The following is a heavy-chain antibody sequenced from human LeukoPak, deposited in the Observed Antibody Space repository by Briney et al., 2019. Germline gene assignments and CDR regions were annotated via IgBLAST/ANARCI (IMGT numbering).Heavy chain of an antibody. CDR2: ISGSGSGGST. J-gene: IGHJ4*02. CDR1: GFTFSSSA. Sequence: GGSLRLSCAASGFTFSSSAMSWVRQAPGKGLEWVSSISGSGSGGSTYYADSVKGRFTISRDNSKNTLYLQMNSLIAEDTAVYHCARDLWFGTPPPAYWGQGTLVTVSS. CDR3: ARDLWFGTPPPAY. V-gene: IGHV3-23*01. D-gene: IGHD3-10*01.